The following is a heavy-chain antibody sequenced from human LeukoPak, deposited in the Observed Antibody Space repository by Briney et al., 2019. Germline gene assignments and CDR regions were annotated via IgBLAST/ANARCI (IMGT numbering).Heavy chain of an antibody. D-gene: IGHD3-22*01. Sequence: PSETLSLTCPVAGGSISSSSYYWGWIRQPPGKGLEWMGSIYYRGSTYYNPSLKTRVTISVHTSKNQFSPKLSSVTAGDTAVYYCAGVLPHYYDSSGFDYWGQGALVTVSS. J-gene: IGHJ4*02. CDR3: AGVLPHYYDSSGFDY. CDR1: GGSISSSSYY. CDR2: IYYRGST. V-gene: IGHV4-39*01.